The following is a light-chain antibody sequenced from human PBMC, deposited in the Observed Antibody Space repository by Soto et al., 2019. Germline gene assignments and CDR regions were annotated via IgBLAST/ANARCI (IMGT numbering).Light chain of an antibody. J-gene: IGKJ1*01. CDR2: DVS. V-gene: IGKV1-5*01. Sequence: DNRMTQSPSTLSVSKLDRVNITCRASQTISGWLAWYQQKPGKAPKLLIYDVSSLETGVPSRFSGSGSGTEFTLTISSLQPDDFATYYCQQYNTFWTFGQGTKVDIK. CDR3: QQYNTFWT. CDR1: QTISGW.